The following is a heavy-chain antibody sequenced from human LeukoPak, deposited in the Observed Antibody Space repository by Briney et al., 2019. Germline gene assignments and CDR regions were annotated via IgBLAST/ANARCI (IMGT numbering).Heavy chain of an antibody. V-gene: IGHV3-11*06. J-gene: IGHJ6*04. D-gene: IGHD6-13*01. CDR1: GFTFSDYY. Sequence: GGSLRLSCAASGFTFSDYYMTWIRQAPGKGLEWISYIGSSSTYTHYANSVKGRFTISRDNAKNSLYLQMNSLRAEDTAVYYCARDKESSGWYLTPYYYGMDVWGKGTTVTVSS. CDR3: ARDKESSGWYLTPYYYGMDV. CDR2: IGSSSTYT.